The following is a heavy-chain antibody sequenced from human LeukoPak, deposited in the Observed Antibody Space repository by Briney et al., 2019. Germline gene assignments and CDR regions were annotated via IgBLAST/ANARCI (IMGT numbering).Heavy chain of an antibody. D-gene: IGHD6-19*01. CDR2: IYHSGSP. CDR1: GGSISRGGYS. J-gene: IGHJ4*02. V-gene: IGHV4-30-2*01. Sequence: SETLSLTCAVSGGSISRGGYSWSWIRQPPGEGLEWIGYIYHSGSPYYNPSLKSLVTISVDRSKNQCSLKLSSVTAADTAVYYCARAPRTKGWYEGVYFDYWGQGTLVTVSS. CDR3: ARAPRTKGWYEGVYFDY.